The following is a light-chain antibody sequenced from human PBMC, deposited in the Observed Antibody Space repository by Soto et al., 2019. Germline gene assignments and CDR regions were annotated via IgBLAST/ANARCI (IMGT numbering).Light chain of an antibody. CDR2: DVS. Sequence: QAVVTQPASVSGSPGQSITISCTGTSSDVGGYNFVSWYQQHPAKAPKLIIYDVSNRPSGVPIRFSASKSGSTASLTISGLQAEDEADYYCSSYTSDSTLFGGGTKLTVL. J-gene: IGLJ2*01. CDR1: SSDVGGYNF. CDR3: SSYTSDSTL. V-gene: IGLV2-14*03.